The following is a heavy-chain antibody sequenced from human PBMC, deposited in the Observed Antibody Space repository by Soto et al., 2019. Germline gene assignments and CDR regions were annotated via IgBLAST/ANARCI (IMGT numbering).Heavy chain of an antibody. D-gene: IGHD3-10*01. J-gene: IGHJ4*02. CDR1: GCSIGSSSYY. V-gene: IGHV4-39*02. Sequence: SETLSLTCTVSGCSIGSSSYYWVWMRQRPGKGRGRIGSIYYNGTTYYNPYPKSRVTITVDAATNQSPLKLRSVPAADAAVYYCEREYEAGSRSYYNRSFDFWGQGTMVTVSS. CDR2: IYYNGTT. CDR3: EREYEAGSRSYYNRSFDF.